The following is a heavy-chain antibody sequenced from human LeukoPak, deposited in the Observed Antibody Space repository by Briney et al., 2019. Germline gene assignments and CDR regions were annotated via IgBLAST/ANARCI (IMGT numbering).Heavy chain of an antibody. Sequence: GRSLRLSCAASGFTFSSYGMHRVRQAPGKGLEWVAVISYDGSNKYYADSVKGRFTISRDNSKNTLYLQMNSLRAEDTAVYYCAKDSSSIVVVPAAILDWGQGTLVTVSS. J-gene: IGHJ4*02. V-gene: IGHV3-30*18. CDR1: GFTFSSYG. D-gene: IGHD2-2*01. CDR3: AKDSSSIVVVPAAILD. CDR2: ISYDGSNK.